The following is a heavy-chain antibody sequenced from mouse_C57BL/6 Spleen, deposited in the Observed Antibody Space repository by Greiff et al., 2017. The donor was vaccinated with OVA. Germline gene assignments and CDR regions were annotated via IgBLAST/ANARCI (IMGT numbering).Heavy chain of an antibody. Sequence: VQLQQPGTELVKPGASVKLSCKASGYTFTSYWMHWVQQRPGQGLEWIGNINPSNGGTNYNEKFKRKATLTVDKSSSTAYMQLSSLTSEDAAVYYCARNGYYYAMDYWGQGTSVTVSS. CDR1: GYTFTSYW. D-gene: IGHD2-2*01. CDR2: INPSNGGT. J-gene: IGHJ4*01. V-gene: IGHV1-53*01. CDR3: ARNGYYYAMDY.